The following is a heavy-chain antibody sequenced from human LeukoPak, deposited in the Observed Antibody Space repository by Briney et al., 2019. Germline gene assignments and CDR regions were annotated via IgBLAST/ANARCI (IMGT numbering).Heavy chain of an antibody. CDR2: TSYDGSNK. CDR3: AKDRGYGDYVVVSYYYGMDV. J-gene: IGHJ6*02. Sequence: GGSLRLSCAASGFTFNSYGMHWVRQAPGKGLEWVAVTSYDGSNKYYADSVKGRFTISRDNSKNTLYLQMNSLRAEDTAVYYCAKDRGYGDYVVVSYYYGMDVWGQGTTVTVSS. CDR1: GFTFNSYG. V-gene: IGHV3-30*18. D-gene: IGHD4-17*01.